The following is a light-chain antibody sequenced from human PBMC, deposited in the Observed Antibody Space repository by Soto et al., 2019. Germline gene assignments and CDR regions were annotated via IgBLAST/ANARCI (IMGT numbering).Light chain of an antibody. CDR2: SVS. Sequence: QSALTQPASVSGSPGQSITISCTGPSIDIGGYNDVSWDQQHPGKAPKLMIYSVSNRPSGVSNRFSGSKAGNTASLTISGLHAADEADYYCSSYTSSSTLVFGTGTKLTVL. V-gene: IGLV2-14*01. J-gene: IGLJ1*01. CDR3: SSYTSSSTLV. CDR1: SIDIGGYND.